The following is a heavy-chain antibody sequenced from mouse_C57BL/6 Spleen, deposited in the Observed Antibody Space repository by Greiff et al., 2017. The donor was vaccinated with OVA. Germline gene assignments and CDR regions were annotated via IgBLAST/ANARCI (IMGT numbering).Heavy chain of an antibody. V-gene: IGHV1-82*01. Sequence: QVHVKQSGPELVKPGASVKISCKASGYAFSSSWMNWVKQRPGKGLEWIGRIYPGDGDTNYNGKFKGKATLTADKSSSTAYMQLISLTSEDSAVYFCARAATGYWYFDVWGTGTTVTVSS. J-gene: IGHJ1*03. CDR3: ARAATGYWYFDV. CDR1: GYAFSSSW. D-gene: IGHD1-2*01. CDR2: IYPGDGDT.